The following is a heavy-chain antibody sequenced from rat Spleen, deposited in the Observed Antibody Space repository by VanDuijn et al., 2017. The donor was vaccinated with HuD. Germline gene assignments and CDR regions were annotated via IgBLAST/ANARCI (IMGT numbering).Heavy chain of an antibody. CDR3: ARHPSMYWYFDF. D-gene: IGHD1-6*01. J-gene: IGHJ1*01. V-gene: IGHV5-17*01. Sequence: EVQLVESGGGLVQPGRSLKLSCAASGFTFSDYAMAWVRQAPKKGLEWVATIIYDGSSTYYRDSVKGRFTISRDNAKSTLYLQMDSLRSEDTATYYCARHPSMYWYFDFWGPGTMVTVSS. CDR1: GFTFSDYA. CDR2: IIYDGSST.